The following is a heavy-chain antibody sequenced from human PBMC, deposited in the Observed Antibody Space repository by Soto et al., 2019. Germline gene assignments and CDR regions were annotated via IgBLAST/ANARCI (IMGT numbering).Heavy chain of an antibody. CDR2: VDYSGNS. D-gene: IGHD6-19*01. J-gene: IGHJ4*02. CDR1: GGSINTYY. V-gene: IGHV4-59*01. CDR3: ERNWFSVAGRFNFDY. Sequence: SETLSLTCTVSGGSINTYYWSWIRQPPGKGLEWIGYVDYSGNSDSSPSLKSRVTISIDTSKKQVSLKLNSVTAADTAVYYCERNWFSVAGRFNFDYWGQGIPVTVYS.